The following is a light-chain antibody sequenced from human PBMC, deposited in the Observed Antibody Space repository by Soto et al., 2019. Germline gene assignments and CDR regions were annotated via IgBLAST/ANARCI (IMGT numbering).Light chain of an antibody. CDR2: GAS. CDR1: QTVRNN. V-gene: IGKV3-15*01. CDR3: QQYSNWPLT. J-gene: IGKJ4*01. Sequence: EFVLTPSPGTLSLSPGERATLSCRASQTVRNNYLAWYQQKPGQAPSLLIYGASTRATGIPARFSGSGSGTEFTLTINSLQSEDFAVYYCQQYSNWPLTFGGGTKVDIK.